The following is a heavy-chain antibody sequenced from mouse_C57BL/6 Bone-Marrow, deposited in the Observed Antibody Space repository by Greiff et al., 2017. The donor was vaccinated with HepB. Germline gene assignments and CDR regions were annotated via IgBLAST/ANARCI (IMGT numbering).Heavy chain of an antibody. CDR3: AREGRSRAGFAY. D-gene: IGHD1-1*01. CDR2: IDPSDSET. J-gene: IGHJ3*01. V-gene: IGHV1-52*01. CDR1: GYTFTSYW. Sequence: VQLQQPGAELVRPGSSVKLSCKASGYTFTSYWMHWVKQRPIQGLEWIGNIDPSDSETHYNQKFKDKATLTVDKSSSTAYMQLSSLTSEDSAVYDCAREGRSRAGFAYWGQGTLVTVSA.